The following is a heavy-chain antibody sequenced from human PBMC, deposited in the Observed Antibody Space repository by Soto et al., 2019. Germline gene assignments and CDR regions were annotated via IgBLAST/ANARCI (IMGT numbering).Heavy chain of an antibody. CDR3: ARGGSGYYYGLDV. V-gene: IGHV3-53*02. CDR2: IFSGGET. D-gene: IGHD3-10*01. CDR1: GFTVSNKY. Sequence: EVQLVETGGGLIQPGGSLRLSCAASGFTVSNKYMSWVRQAPGKGLEWISVIFSGGETYYADSVKGRFTISRDNSKNTLYIQMSSLRADDTAMYYGARGGSGYYYGLDVWGQGTTVTVSS. J-gene: IGHJ6*02.